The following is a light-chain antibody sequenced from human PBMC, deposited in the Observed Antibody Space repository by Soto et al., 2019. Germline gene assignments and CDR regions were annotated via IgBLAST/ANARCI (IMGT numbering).Light chain of an antibody. J-gene: IGKJ4*01. CDR2: GAS. Sequence: EIVLTQSPGTLSLSPAERATLSCRASHSVSTSYLAWYQQKPGQAPRLLIYGASSRATGIPDRFSGSGSGADFTLTISRLEPEDFAVYYCQQYGSVPLTFGGGTKVEIK. V-gene: IGKV3-20*01. CDR1: HSVSTSY. CDR3: QQYGSVPLT.